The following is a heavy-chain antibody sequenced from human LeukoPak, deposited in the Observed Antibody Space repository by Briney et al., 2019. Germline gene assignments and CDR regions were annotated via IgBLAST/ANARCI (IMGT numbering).Heavy chain of an antibody. CDR1: GFTFSSYA. D-gene: IGHD5-18*01. CDR2: ISYDGDNK. J-gene: IGHJ3*02. V-gene: IGHV3-30-3*01. Sequence: PGGSLRLSCAAPGFTFSSYAMHWVRQAPGKWLEWVAVISYDGDNKYYADSVKGRFIISRDNSRNTLYLQMNSLRPEDTAAYYCARDPKGGFSYGWGAFDIWGQGTMVTVSS. CDR3: ARDPKGGFSYGWGAFDI.